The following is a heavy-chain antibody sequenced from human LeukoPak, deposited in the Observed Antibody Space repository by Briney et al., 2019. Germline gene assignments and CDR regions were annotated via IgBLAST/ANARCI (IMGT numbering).Heavy chain of an antibody. CDR2: IHHSGST. CDR3: ARGGYSGSYYGVYDY. D-gene: IGHD1-26*01. CDR1: GGSFSGYY. Sequence: PSETLSLTCAVYGGSFSGYYWSWIRQPPGKGLEWIGEIHHSGSTNYNPSLKSRVTISVDTSKNQFSLKLSSVTAADTAVYYCARGGYSGSYYGVYDYWGQGTLVTVSS. J-gene: IGHJ4*02. V-gene: IGHV4-34*01.